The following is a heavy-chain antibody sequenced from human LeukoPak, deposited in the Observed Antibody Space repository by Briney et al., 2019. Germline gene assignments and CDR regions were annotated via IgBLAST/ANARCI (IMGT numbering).Heavy chain of an antibody. V-gene: IGHV3-64D*09. J-gene: IGHJ4*02. CDR1: GFHFNCYV. CDR2: ISSNGGST. CDR3: RKVSGKWPPCY. Sequence: GGSLRLSCSASGFHFNCYVMHWGRQAPGKGLEYVSAISSNGGSTYYADSVKSRFTISRDNSKNTLYLQMSSLRGEDKAVFYCRKVSGKWPPCYWGLGTLVTVSS. D-gene: IGHD1-14*01.